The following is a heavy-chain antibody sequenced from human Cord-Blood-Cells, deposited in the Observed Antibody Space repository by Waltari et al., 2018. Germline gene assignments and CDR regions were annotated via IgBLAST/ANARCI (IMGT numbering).Heavy chain of an antibody. CDR2: IYHSGST. Sequence: QVQLQESGPGLVKPSETLSLTCAVSGYSISSGYYWGWIRQPPGKGLEWIGSIYHSGSTYYNPSLKSRVTISVDTSKNQFSLKPSSVTAADTAVYYCARQYSSSSRGWYFDLWGRGTLVTVSS. V-gene: IGHV4-38-2*01. J-gene: IGHJ2*01. CDR1: GYSISSGYY. CDR3: ARQYSSSSRGWYFDL. D-gene: IGHD6-6*01.